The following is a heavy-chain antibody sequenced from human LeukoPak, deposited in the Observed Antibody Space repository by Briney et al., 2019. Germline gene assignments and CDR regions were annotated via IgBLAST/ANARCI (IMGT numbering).Heavy chain of an antibody. Sequence: GGSLRLSCAASGFSFSSYLMHWVRQAPGKGLEWVALIGFDVSKIYYADSVKGRFTISRDNSKNTLYLQMNSLRDEDTAVYFCAREWLENCNDGSCPDALDIWGQGTMVTISS. CDR3: AREWLENCNDGSCPDALDI. D-gene: IGHD2-15*01. J-gene: IGHJ3*02. V-gene: IGHV3-33*01. CDR2: IGFDVSKI. CDR1: GFSFSSYL.